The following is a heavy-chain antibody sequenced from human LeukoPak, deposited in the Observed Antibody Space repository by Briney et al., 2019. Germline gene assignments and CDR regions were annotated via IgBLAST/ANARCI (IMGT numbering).Heavy chain of an antibody. CDR1: GFTFSTYW. D-gene: IGHD4-17*01. CDR2: IEGDGSST. V-gene: IGHV3-74*01. J-gene: IGHJ4*02. CDR3: ARASTTVPNLLDH. Sequence: SGGSLRLSCAASGFTFSTYWMHWVRQAPGKGLVWVARIEGDGSSTIYADSVKGRFTISRDNSKNTLYLQTSSLRAEDTAVYYCARASTTVPNLLDHWGRGTLVTVSS.